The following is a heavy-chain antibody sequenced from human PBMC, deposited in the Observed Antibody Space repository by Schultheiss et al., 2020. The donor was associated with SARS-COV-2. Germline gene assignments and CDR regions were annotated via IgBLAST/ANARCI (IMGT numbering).Heavy chain of an antibody. CDR1: GFTFSSYS. Sequence: GESLKISCAASGFTFSSYSMNWVRQAPGKGLEWVSYISSSSSTIYYADSVKGRFTISRDNSKNTLYLQMNSLRVEDTAIYYCAKEVNHYYYFAMDVWGQGTTVTVSS. CDR3: AKEVNHYYYFAMDV. V-gene: IGHV3-48*01. J-gene: IGHJ6*02. CDR2: ISSSSSTI.